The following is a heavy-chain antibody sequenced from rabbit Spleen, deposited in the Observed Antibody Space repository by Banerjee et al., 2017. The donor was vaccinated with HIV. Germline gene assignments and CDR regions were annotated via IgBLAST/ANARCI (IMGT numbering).Heavy chain of an antibody. J-gene: IGHJ4*01. CDR2: INIVTAKS. CDR3: ARSGVPRVGDDDATYYL. CDR1: GVSLNDKDV. V-gene: IGHV1S45*01. Sequence: QEQLEESGGGLVKPEGSLTLTCKASGVSLNDKDVMCWVRQAPGKGLEWIACINIVTAKSVYASWAKGRFTMSRTSSTTVTLQMTSLTAADTATYFCARSGVPRVGDDDATYYLWGQGTLVTVS. D-gene: IGHD6-1*01.